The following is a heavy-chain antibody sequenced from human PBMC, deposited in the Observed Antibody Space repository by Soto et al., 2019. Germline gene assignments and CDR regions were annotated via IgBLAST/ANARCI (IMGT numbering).Heavy chain of an antibody. Sequence: ESGPTLVNPTQTLTLTCTFSGFSLSTSQVGVGWIRQPPGKALEWLAHVYWNDAKYYSLSLKTRLTITKDTSKNQVVLTMTNMDPMDTATYYCAHMGDGSIWGQGTMVTVSS. CDR2: VYWNDAK. D-gene: IGHD1-26*01. CDR1: GFSLSTSQVG. CDR3: AHMGDGSI. J-gene: IGHJ3*02. V-gene: IGHV2-5*01.